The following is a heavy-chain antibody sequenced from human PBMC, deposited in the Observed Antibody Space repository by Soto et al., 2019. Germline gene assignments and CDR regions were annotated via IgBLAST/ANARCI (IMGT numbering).Heavy chain of an antibody. CDR3: ARAKARDTMVRGYNWFDP. Sequence: QVQLQESGPGLVKPSQTLSLTCTVSGGSISSGGYYWSWIRQHPGKGLEWIGYIYYSGSTYYNPSLTSRVTISVDTSKNQFSLKLSSVTAADTAVYYCARAKARDTMVRGYNWFDPWGQGTLVTVSS. CDR1: GGSISSGGYY. D-gene: IGHD3-10*01. V-gene: IGHV4-31*03. J-gene: IGHJ5*02. CDR2: IYYSGST.